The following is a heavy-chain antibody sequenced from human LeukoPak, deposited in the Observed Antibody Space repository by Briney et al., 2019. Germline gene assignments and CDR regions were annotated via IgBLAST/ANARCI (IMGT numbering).Heavy chain of an antibody. J-gene: IGHJ4*02. CDR2: IYYSGST. Sequence: SETLSLTCTVSGGSVSSGNYYWSWIRQPPGKGLDWIGDIYYSGSTNYNPSLKSRVTISVDTSKNQFSLKLSSVTAADTAVYYCARDQAGTFDYWGQGTLVTVSS. D-gene: IGHD6-13*01. CDR3: ARDQAGTFDY. V-gene: IGHV4-61*01. CDR1: GGSVSSGNYY.